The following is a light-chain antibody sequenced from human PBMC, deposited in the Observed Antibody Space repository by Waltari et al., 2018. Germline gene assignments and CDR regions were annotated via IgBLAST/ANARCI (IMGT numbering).Light chain of an antibody. V-gene: IGLV2-14*01. J-gene: IGLJ1*01. CDR3: SSYASGDTFV. CDR1: SSDIGAYNY. Sequence: QSALTQPASVSGSPGQSITISCTGTSSDIGAYNYVPWYQQHPDKVPKLMIYDVTKRPSGVSNRFSGSKSGNTASLTISGLQAEDEADYFCSSYASGDTFVIGTGTKVTVL. CDR2: DVT.